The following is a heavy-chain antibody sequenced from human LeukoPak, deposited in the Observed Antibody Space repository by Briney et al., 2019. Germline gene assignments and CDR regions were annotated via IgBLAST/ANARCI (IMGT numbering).Heavy chain of an antibody. CDR1: GFTFSSYS. D-gene: IGHD3-22*01. CDR2: ISSSSSYI. J-gene: IGHJ4*02. CDR3: ASIDYYDSSGYYPADY. V-gene: IGHV3-21*01. Sequence: PGGSLRLSCAASGFTFSSYSMNWVRQAPGKGLEWVSSISSSSSYIYYADSVKGRFTISRDNAKNSLYLQMNSLRAEDTAVYHCASIDYYDSSGYYPADYWGQGTLVTVSS.